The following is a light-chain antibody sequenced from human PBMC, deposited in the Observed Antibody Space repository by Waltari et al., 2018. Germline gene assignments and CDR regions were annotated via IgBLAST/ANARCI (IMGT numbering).Light chain of an antibody. Sequence: SYELTQPPSVSVSPGQTASITYSGNKLGDKYACWYQQKPGQSPVLVIYQDNKRPSGIPERFSGSNSGNTATLTISGTQAMDEADYYCQAWDSSTVVFGGGTKLTVL. J-gene: IGLJ2*01. CDR3: QAWDSSTVV. CDR2: QDN. CDR1: KLGDKY. V-gene: IGLV3-1*01.